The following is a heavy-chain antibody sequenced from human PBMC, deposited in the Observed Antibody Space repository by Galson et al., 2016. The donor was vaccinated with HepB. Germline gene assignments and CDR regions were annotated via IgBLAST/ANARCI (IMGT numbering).Heavy chain of an antibody. D-gene: IGHD3-22*01. CDR2: IDWDDDK. Sequence: PALVKPTQTLTLTCTFSGFSLTTRGMCVNWIRQPPGKALEWLARIDWDDDKYYKTSLKTRLTISKDTSKNQVVFTMANVDPVDTATYYCARVFARYYDSSDRSGYYGMDVWGQGTSVTVSS. J-gene: IGHJ6*02. V-gene: IGHV2-70*11. CDR3: ARVFARYYDSSDRSGYYGMDV. CDR1: GFSLTTRGMC.